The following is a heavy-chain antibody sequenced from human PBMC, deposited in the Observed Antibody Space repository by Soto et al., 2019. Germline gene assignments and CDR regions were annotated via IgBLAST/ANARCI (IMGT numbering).Heavy chain of an antibody. D-gene: IGHD2-15*01. CDR3: VQSRYCSGGSCYSDGFDY. V-gene: IGHV3-30*03. J-gene: IGHJ4*02. CDR1: GFTFSSYG. Sequence: GGSLRLSCAASGFTFSSYGMHWVRQAPGKGLEWVAVISYDGSNKYYADSVKGRFTISRDNSKNTLYLQMNSLRAEDTAVYYCVQSRYCSGGSCYSDGFDYWGQGTLVTVSS. CDR2: ISYDGSNK.